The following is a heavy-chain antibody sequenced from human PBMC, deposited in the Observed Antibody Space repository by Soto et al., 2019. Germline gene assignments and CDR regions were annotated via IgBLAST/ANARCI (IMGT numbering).Heavy chain of an antibody. CDR3: TIEANGSGWLDDY. CDR2: IKSKTDGGTT. D-gene: IGHD6-19*01. CDR1: GFTFSNAW. J-gene: IGHJ4*02. V-gene: IGHV3-15*01. Sequence: GGSLRLSCAASGFTFSNAWMSWVRQAPGKGLEWVGRIKSKTDGGTTDYAAPVKGRFTISRDDSKNTLYLQMNSLKTEDTAVYYCTIEANGSGWLDDYWGQGTLVTVSS.